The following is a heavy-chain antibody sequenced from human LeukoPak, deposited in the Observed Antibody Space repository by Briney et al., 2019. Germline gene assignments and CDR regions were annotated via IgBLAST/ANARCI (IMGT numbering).Heavy chain of an antibody. Sequence: GGSLRLSCAASGFTFSNYWMSWVRQTPGKGLEWVANINQDGSEKYYVDSVKGRFTISRDNAKNSLYLQMNSLRAEDTAVYYCARDQINSSGNNPPFDYWGRGTLVTVSS. V-gene: IGHV3-7*01. J-gene: IGHJ4*02. CDR3: ARDQINSSGNNPPFDY. CDR2: INQDGSEK. D-gene: IGHD1-26*01. CDR1: GFTFSNYW.